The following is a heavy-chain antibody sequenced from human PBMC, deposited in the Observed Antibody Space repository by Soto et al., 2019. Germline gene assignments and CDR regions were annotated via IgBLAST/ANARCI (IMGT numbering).Heavy chain of an antibody. CDR2: ISGSGANT. J-gene: IGHJ6*02. Sequence: EVQLLESGGGLVQPGGSQRLSCAASGFTFSAYAMTWVRQAPGKGLEWVSSISGSGANTYYADSVKGRFTISRDNSKNTLSLQMNSLRADDTAVYYCAKSPDFYHSGMDVWGQGITVSVSS. V-gene: IGHV3-23*01. CDR1: GFTFSAYA. CDR3: AKSPDFYHSGMDV.